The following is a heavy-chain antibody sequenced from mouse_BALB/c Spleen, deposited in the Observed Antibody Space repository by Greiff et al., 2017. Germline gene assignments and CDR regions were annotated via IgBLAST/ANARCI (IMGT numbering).Heavy chain of an antibody. CDR1: GYTFTSYW. CDR3: ARGGYDCYYAMDY. D-gene: IGHD2-4*01. CDR2: INPSTGYT. V-gene: IGHV1-7*01. J-gene: IGHJ4*01. Sequence: VQLQQSGAELAKPGASVKMSCKASGYTFTSYWMHWVKQRPGQGLEWIGYINPSTGYTEYNQKFKDKATLTADKSSSTAYMQLSSLTSEDSAVYYCARGGYDCYYAMDYWGQGTSVTVSS.